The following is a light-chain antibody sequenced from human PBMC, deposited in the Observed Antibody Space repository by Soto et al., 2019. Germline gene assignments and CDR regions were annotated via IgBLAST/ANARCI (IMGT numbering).Light chain of an antibody. J-gene: IGKJ2*01. Sequence: EIVMTQSPTTLSVSPGERVSLSCRASQSVSSNLAWYQQKPGQAPRLLIYDESTRATGIPARFSGSGAGTEFTLTISSLQSEDFAVYYCQQYNNWPYTFGQGTRLE. CDR1: QSVSSN. CDR2: DES. CDR3: QQYNNWPYT. V-gene: IGKV3-15*01.